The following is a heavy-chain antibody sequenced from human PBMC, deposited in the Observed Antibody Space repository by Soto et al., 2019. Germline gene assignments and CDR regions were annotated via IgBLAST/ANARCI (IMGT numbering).Heavy chain of an antibody. Sequence: SETLSLTCTVSGDSISSIKYYWGWIRQPPGKGLEWIGSIYYSGITYYNPSLKSRVTISVDTSKKQFSLKVISVTAADTAVYYCASDTVVDKFDYWGQGTLVTVSS. CDR1: GDSISSIKYY. J-gene: IGHJ4*02. CDR3: ASDTVVDKFDY. V-gene: IGHV4-39*01. D-gene: IGHD2-15*01. CDR2: IYYSGIT.